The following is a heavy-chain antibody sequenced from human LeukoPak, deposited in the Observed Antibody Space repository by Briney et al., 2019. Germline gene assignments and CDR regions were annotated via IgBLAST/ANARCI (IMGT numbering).Heavy chain of an antibody. V-gene: IGHV3-9*01. D-gene: IGHD3-16*01. CDR1: GFTFDDYA. Sequence: GRSLRLSCAASGFTFDDYAMHWVRQAPGKGLEWVSGISWNRGSIGYADSVKGRFTLSRDNAKNSLYLQMNSLRAEDTALYYCARGGLYYYYGMDVGGQGTTVTVSS. CDR3: ARGGLYYYYGMDV. J-gene: IGHJ6*02. CDR2: ISWNRGSI.